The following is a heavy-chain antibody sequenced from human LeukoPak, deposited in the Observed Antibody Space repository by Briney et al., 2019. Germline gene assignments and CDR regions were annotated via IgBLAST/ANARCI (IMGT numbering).Heavy chain of an antibody. CDR1: GGSISSHY. CDR2: IYYSGST. V-gene: IGHV4-59*11. CDR3: ARGEVGTTVDAFDI. D-gene: IGHD4-23*01. Sequence: PSETLSLTCTVSGGSISSHYWSWIRQPPGKGLEWIGYIYYSGSTNYNPSLKSRVTISVDTSKNQFSLKLGSVTAADTAVYYCARGEVGTTVDAFDIWGQGTMVTVSS. J-gene: IGHJ3*02.